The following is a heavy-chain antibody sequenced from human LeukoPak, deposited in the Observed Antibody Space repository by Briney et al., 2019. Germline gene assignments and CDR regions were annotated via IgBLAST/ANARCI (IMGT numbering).Heavy chain of an antibody. V-gene: IGHV3-30*04. J-gene: IGHJ4*02. CDR2: ISYDGSNK. Sequence: GGSLRLSCAASGFTFSSCAMHWVRQTPGKGLEWVAVISYDGSNKYYADSVKGRFTISRENSKNRLYLQMNSLRAEDTAVYYCARAEGYGGELDSWGQGTLVTVSS. CDR1: GFTFSSCA. CDR3: ARAEGYGGELDS. D-gene: IGHD4-23*01.